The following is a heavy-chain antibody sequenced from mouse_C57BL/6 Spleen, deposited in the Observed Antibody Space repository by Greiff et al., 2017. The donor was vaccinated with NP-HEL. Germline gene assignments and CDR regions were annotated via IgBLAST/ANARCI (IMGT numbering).Heavy chain of an antibody. D-gene: IGHD2-3*01. J-gene: IGHJ4*01. Sequence: VQLQQSGAELVRPGASVTLSCKASGYTFTDYEMHWVKQTPVHGLEWIGAIDPETGGTAYNQKFKGKAILTADKSSSTAYMELRSLTSEDSAVYYCTRYGGYYSYAMDYWGQGTSVTVSS. CDR3: TRYGGYYSYAMDY. CDR1: GYTFTDYE. V-gene: IGHV1-15*01. CDR2: IDPETGGT.